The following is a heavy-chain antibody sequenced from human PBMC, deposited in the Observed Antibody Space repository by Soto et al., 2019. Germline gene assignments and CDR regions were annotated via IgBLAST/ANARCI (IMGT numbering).Heavy chain of an antibody. V-gene: IGHV3-7*05. Sequence: PGGSLRLSCAASGFTFSSHWMTWVRQAPGKGLEWVANIKEDGSETYYVDSVRGRFSISRDNGKNSLYLQMNSLRAEDTAVYYCARAAECVYWRQGSRVTVS. CDR3: ARAAECVY. CDR2: IKEDGSET. CDR1: GFTFSSHW. D-gene: IGHD3-3*01. J-gene: IGHJ4*02.